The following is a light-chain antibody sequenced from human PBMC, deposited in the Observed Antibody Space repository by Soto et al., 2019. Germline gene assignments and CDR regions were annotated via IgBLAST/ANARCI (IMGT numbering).Light chain of an antibody. J-gene: IGKJ2*01. CDR3: QQSYSTPPYT. CDR2: AAS. Sequence: DIQMTQSPSSLSASVGDTVTITCRASQSISNDLYWYQQKPGKAPKLLIYAASTLQGGVPSRFSGSGSGTDFTLTISSLQPEDFATYYCQQSYSTPPYTFGQGTRLEIK. CDR1: QSISND. V-gene: IGKV1-39*01.